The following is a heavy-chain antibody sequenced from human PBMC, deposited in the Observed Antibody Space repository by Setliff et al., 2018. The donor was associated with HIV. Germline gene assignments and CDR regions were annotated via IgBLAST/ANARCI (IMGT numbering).Heavy chain of an antibody. V-gene: IGHV4-34*01. CDR3: ARGAGQWLRLVQGDSVAYFDF. J-gene: IGHJ4*02. Sequence: ETLSLTCAVYGGSFSGYYWNWIRQSPGKGPEWIGEMNHSGNTNYNPSLKSRVTISMDMSKNQFSLNLASMTAADTAVYYCARGAGQWLRLVQGDSVAYFDFWGQGMLVTVSS. CDR1: GGSFSGYY. CDR2: MNHSGNT. D-gene: IGHD6-19*01.